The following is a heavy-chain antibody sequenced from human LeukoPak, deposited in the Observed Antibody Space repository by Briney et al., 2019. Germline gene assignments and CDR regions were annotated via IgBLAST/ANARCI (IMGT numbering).Heavy chain of an antibody. J-gene: IGHJ4*02. CDR1: GFTVSSNY. CDR2: IYSGGST. CDR3: ARQYYGSGSPFDY. Sequence: GGSLRLSCAASGFTVSSNYMSWVRQAPGKGLEWVSVIYSGGSTYYADSVKGRFTIPRDNSKNTLYLQMNSLRAEDTAVYYCARQYYGSGSPFDYWGQGTLVTVSS. D-gene: IGHD3-10*01. V-gene: IGHV3-53*01.